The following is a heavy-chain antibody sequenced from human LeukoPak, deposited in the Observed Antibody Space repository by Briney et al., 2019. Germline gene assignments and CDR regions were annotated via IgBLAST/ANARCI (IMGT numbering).Heavy chain of an antibody. V-gene: IGHV4-61*02. CDR2: IYTSGST. CDR3: ARETYYDFWSGYRPEWVFDY. CDR1: GGSISSGSYY. J-gene: IGHJ4*02. D-gene: IGHD3-3*01. Sequence: SETLSLTCTVSGGSISSGSYYWSWIRQPAGKGLEWIGRIYTSGSTNYNPSLKSRVTISVDTSKNQFSLKLSSVTAADTAVYYCARETYYDFWSGYRPEWVFDYWGQGTLVTVSS.